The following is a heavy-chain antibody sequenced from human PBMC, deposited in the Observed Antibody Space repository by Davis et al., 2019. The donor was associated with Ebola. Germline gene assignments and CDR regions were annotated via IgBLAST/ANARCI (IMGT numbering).Heavy chain of an antibody. J-gene: IGHJ4*02. CDR3: AKDEYDFWSGYCRD. V-gene: IGHV3-23*01. CDR1: GFTFSSYA. CDR2: ISGSGGST. D-gene: IGHD3-3*01. Sequence: PGGSLRLSCAASGFTFSSYAMSWVRQAPGKGLEWVSAISGSGGSTYYADSVKGRFTISRDNSKNTLYLQMNSLRAEDTAVYYCAKDEYDFWSGYCRDWGQGTLVTVSS.